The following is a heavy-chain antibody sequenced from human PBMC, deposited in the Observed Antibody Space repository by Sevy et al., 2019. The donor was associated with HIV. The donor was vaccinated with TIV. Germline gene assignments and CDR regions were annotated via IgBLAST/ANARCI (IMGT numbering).Heavy chain of an antibody. V-gene: IGHV3-23*01. CDR2: ISASGGGT. CDR1: GFTFSRCA. Sequence: GGSLRLSCAASGFTFSRCAMNWVRQAPGKGLEWVSDISASGGGTNYADSVKGRFTISRDNSKNTLYLQMNSLRAEDTVVDYCAKGDSSGGHGHFDYWGQGTLVTVSS. J-gene: IGHJ4*02. D-gene: IGHD6-19*01. CDR3: AKGDSSGGHGHFDY.